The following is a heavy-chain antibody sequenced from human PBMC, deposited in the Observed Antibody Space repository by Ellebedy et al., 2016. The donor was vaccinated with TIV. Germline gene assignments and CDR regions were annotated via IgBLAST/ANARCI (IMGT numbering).Heavy chain of an antibody. Sequence: MPSETLSLTCTVSGGPINNYYWTWIRQPPGKGLEWIGHIHYNGQTAYNTSLQGRVTISLPTSENQFSLTLTSVTAADTAVYFCARGAEDFGGINFDLWGQGTEVTASS. CDR3: ARGAEDFGGINFDL. D-gene: IGHD4-23*01. J-gene: IGHJ3*01. CDR1: GGPINNYY. V-gene: IGHV4-59*01. CDR2: IHYNGQT.